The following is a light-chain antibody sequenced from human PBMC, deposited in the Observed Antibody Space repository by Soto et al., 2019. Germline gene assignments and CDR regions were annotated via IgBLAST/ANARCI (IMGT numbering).Light chain of an antibody. J-gene: IGKJ5*01. V-gene: IGKV1-12*01. CDR2: AAS. Sequence: DIQITQAASSVSASVEDRVTITCRASQGVSSWLAWFQQKPGKAPKLLIYAASSLQSGVPSRFSGSGSGTDFTLTISSLQPEDFATYYCQQANTFPITFGQGTRLEIK. CDR3: QQANTFPIT. CDR1: QGVSSW.